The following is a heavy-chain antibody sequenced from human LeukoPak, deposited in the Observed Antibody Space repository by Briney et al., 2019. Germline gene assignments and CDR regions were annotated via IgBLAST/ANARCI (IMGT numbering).Heavy chain of an antibody. Sequence: ASVNVSCKASGYTFTSYYMHWVRQAPGQGLEWMGIINPSGGSTSYAQKFQGRVTMTRDTSTSTVYMELSSLRSEDTAVYYCARVRRDGYNPGYYYGMDVWGQGTTVTVSS. D-gene: IGHD5-24*01. J-gene: IGHJ6*02. V-gene: IGHV1-46*01. CDR3: ARVRRDGYNPGYYYGMDV. CDR2: INPSGGST. CDR1: GYTFTSYY.